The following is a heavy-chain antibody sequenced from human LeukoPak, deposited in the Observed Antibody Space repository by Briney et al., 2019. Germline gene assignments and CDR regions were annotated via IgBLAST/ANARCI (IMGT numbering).Heavy chain of an antibody. V-gene: IGHV3-23*01. CDR2: ISGSGGST. CDR1: GFTFNSYA. D-gene: IGHD3-3*01. J-gene: IGHJ4*02. Sequence: GGSLRLYCAASGFTFNSYAMSWVRQAPGNGLEWVSAISGSGGSTYYADSVKGRFTISRDNSKNTLYLQMNSLRAEDTAVYYCAKAEEPLRFLEWFDYWGQGTLVTVSS. CDR3: AKAEEPLRFLEWFDY.